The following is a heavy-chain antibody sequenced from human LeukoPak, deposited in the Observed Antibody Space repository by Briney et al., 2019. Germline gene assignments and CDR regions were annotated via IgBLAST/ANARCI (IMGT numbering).Heavy chain of an antibody. CDR3: TRVGYIDEGIDY. Sequence: GGSLRLSCAASGFTFTTYWMHWVRQAPGKGLVWVSHINSDGSITSYADSEKGRFTISRDNAKNTLYLQMNSLRAEDTAIYYCTRVGYIDEGIDYWGQGTLVTVSS. V-gene: IGHV3-74*01. J-gene: IGHJ4*02. D-gene: IGHD5-24*01. CDR1: GFTFTTYW. CDR2: INSDGSIT.